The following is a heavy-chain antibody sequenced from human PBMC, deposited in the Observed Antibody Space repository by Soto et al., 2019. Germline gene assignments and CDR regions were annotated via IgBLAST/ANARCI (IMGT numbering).Heavy chain of an antibody. J-gene: IGHJ6*02. CDR2: ISYDGSNK. Sequence: SGGSLKLSCAAPGFTFSSYGMHWVRQAPGKGVEWVAGISYDGSNKNYADSVKGRFTISRDNSKNTLYLKMNSLRAEDTAVYYCARGYDFWSGYYYPYGMDVWGQGTTVTVSS. CDR3: ARGYDFWSGYYYPYGMDV. V-gene: IGHV3-30*03. CDR1: GFTFSSYG. D-gene: IGHD3-3*01.